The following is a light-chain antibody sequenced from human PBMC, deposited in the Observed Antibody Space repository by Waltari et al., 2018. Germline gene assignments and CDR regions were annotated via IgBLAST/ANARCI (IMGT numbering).Light chain of an antibody. CDR1: ALPEKY. CDR2: EDV. J-gene: IGLJ2*01. CDR3: YSTDSSGNVQV. Sequence: SYELTQTPSASVSPGQTARITCSGDALPEKYAYWYQQKSGQAPVHVIYEDVKRPSGIPERFSGSSSGTMVTLTISGAQVEDEADYYCYSTDSSGNVQVFGGGTKLTVL. V-gene: IGLV3-10*01.